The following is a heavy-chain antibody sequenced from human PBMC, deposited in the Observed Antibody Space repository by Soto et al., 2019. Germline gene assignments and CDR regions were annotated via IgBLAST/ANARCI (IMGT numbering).Heavy chain of an antibody. D-gene: IGHD2-15*01. CDR1: GFTFSSYA. CDR2: ISGSGGST. J-gene: IGHJ4*02. CDR3: AKVARGYCSGGSCYSRDYFDY. V-gene: IGHV3-23*01. Sequence: GGSLRLSCAASGFTFSSYAMSWVRQAPGKGLEWVSAISGSGGSTYYADSVKGRFTISRDNSKNTLYLQMNSLRAEDTAVYYCAKVARGYCSGGSCYSRDYFDYWGQGTLVTVSS.